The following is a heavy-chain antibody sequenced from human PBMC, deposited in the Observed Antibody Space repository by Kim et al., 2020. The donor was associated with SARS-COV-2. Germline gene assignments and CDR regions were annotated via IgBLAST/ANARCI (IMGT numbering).Heavy chain of an antibody. D-gene: IGHD3-10*01. CDR3: AKDGMVRGVILLWYFDL. CDR1: GFTFSSYG. V-gene: IGHV3-33*06. Sequence: GGSLRLSCAASGFTFSSYGMHWVRQAPGKGLEWVAVIWYDGSNKYYADSVKGRFTISRDNSKNTLYLQMNSLRAEDTAVYYCAKDGMVRGVILLWYFDLWGRGTLVTVSS. J-gene: IGHJ2*01. CDR2: IWYDGSNK.